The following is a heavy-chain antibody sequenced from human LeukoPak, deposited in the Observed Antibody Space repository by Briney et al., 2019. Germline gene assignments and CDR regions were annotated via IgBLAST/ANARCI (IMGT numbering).Heavy chain of an antibody. CDR3: AKEGDFWTQPYYGMDV. CDR2: ISGSGGST. CDR1: GFTFSSYA. V-gene: IGHV3-23*01. D-gene: IGHD3-3*01. J-gene: IGHJ6*02. Sequence: QSGGSLRLSCAASGFTFSSYAMSWVRQAPGKGLEWVSAISGSGGSTYYADSVKGRFTISRDNSKNTLYLQMNSLRAEDTAVYYCAKEGDFWTQPYYGMDVWGQGTTVTVSS.